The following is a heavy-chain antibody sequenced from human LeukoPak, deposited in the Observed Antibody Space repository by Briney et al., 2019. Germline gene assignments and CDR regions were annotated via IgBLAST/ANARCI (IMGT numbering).Heavy chain of an antibody. CDR3: ARDLSTVVAIDY. V-gene: IGHV3-21*01. Sequence: PGGSLRLSCAASGFTFSSYSMNWVRQAPGKGLEWVSSISSSSSYIYYADSVKGRFTISRDNAKNSLYLQMNSLRAEDTAVYYCARDLSTVVAIDYWGQGTLVTVSS. J-gene: IGHJ4*02. CDR2: ISSSSSYI. D-gene: IGHD4-23*01. CDR1: GFTFSSYS.